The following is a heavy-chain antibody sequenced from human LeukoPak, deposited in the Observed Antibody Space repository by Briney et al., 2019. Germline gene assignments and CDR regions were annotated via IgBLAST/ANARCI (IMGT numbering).Heavy chain of an antibody. CDR2: ISGSGGST. V-gene: IGHV3-23*01. Sequence: GGSLRLSCAASGFIFSSYAMSWVRQAPGKGPEWVSVISGSGGSTNYADSVKGRFTISRDNAKNSLYLQMNSLRAEDTAVYYCARDNSGFDYWGQGTLVTVSS. D-gene: IGHD6-19*01. J-gene: IGHJ4*02. CDR3: ARDNSGFDY. CDR1: GFIFSSYA.